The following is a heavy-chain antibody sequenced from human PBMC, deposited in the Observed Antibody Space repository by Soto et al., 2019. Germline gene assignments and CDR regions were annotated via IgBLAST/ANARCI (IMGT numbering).Heavy chain of an antibody. Sequence: GGSLRLSCAASGFTFSSYAMSWVRQAPGKGLEWVSAISGSGGSTYYADSVKGRFTISRDNSKNTLYLQMNSLRAEDTAVYYCARMTTVTTDYFDYWGQGTLVTVSS. D-gene: IGHD4-17*01. CDR2: ISGSGGST. CDR1: GFTFSSYA. J-gene: IGHJ4*02. V-gene: IGHV3-23*01. CDR3: ARMTTVTTDYFDY.